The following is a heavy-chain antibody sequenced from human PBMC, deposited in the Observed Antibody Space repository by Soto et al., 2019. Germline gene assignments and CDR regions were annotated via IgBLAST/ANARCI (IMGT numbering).Heavy chain of an antibody. CDR3: ARDVKRVRPSFDY. D-gene: IGHD1-1*01. V-gene: IGHV3-21*01. CDR2: ISSSSSYI. Sequence: PGGSLRLSCAASGFTFSSYSMNWVRQAPGKGLEWVSSISSSSSYIYYADSVKGRFTISRDNAKNSLYLQMNSLRAEDTAVYYCARDVKRVRPSFDYWGQGTLVTVSS. CDR1: GFTFSSYS. J-gene: IGHJ4*02.